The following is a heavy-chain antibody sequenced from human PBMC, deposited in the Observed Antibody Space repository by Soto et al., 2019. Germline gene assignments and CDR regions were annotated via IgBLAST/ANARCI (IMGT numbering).Heavy chain of an antibody. D-gene: IGHD6-6*01. CDR1: GGTFSSYA. Sequence: QVQLVQSGAEVKKPGSSVKVSCKASGGTFSSYAISWVRQAPGQGREWMGGLIPYFGTANYAQKFQGRVTITADESTSTAYMELSSLRSEDTAVYYCARGDGIAARRALGVYYYGMDVWGQGTTVTVSS. V-gene: IGHV1-69*01. CDR3: ARGDGIAARRALGVYYYGMDV. J-gene: IGHJ6*02. CDR2: LIPYFGTA.